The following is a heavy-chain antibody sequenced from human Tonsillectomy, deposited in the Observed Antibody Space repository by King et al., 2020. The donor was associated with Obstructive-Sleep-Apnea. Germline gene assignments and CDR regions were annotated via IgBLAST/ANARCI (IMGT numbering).Heavy chain of an antibody. Sequence: QLVQSGPEVKRPGTSVKVSCKASGFTFISSTMQWVRQARGQRLEWIGWIVVGSDNTNYAQTFQERVTITRDMSTSTAYMELSSLRSEDTAIYYCAAVSGDIVKYFDYWGQGTLVTVSS. CDR3: AAVSGDIVKYFDY. CDR2: IVVGSDNT. D-gene: IGHD1-14*01. V-gene: IGHV1-58*02. J-gene: IGHJ4*02. CDR1: GFTFISST.